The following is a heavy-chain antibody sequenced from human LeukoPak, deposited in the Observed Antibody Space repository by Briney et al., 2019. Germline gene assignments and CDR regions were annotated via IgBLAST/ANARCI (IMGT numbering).Heavy chain of an antibody. V-gene: IGHV3-20*04. CDR2: INWNGGSR. D-gene: IGHD2-8*02. CDR1: GFNFDDYV. J-gene: IGHJ4*02. CDR3: ATYRQVLLPFES. Sequence: GGSLRLSCAASGFNFDDYVMSWVRQAPGKGLEWVSGINWNGGSRGYADSVKGRFTISRDNAKSTLSLQMNSLRAEDTAIYYCATYRQVLLPFESWGQGTLVTVSS.